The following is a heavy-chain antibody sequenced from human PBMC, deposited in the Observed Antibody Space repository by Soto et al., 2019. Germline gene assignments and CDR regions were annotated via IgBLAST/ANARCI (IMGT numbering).Heavy chain of an antibody. Sequence: QVQLVQSGAEVKKPGASVKVSCKASGYTFTSYAMHWVRQAPGQRLEWMGWINAGNGNTKYSQKFQGRVTITRDTSASTAYMELSSLRSEDTAVYYCASWPDCTNGVCYSSYYYGMDVWGQGTTVTVSS. V-gene: IGHV1-3*01. D-gene: IGHD2-8*01. J-gene: IGHJ6*02. CDR2: INAGNGNT. CDR1: GYTFTSYA. CDR3: ASWPDCTNGVCYSSYYYGMDV.